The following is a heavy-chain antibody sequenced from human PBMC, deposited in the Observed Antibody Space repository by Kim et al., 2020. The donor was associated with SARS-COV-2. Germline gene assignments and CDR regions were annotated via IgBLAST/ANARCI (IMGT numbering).Heavy chain of an antibody. V-gene: IGHV3-74*03. CDR1: GFTFSSYS. J-gene: IGHJ4*02. D-gene: IGHD6-13*01. CDR2: ITSATSSA. CDR3: TRGTTDAPGIYY. Sequence: GGSLRLSCAVSGFTFSSYSMHWVRQAPGKGLVWVSRITSATSSATYADSVRGRFTISRDNAKNTMYLQMHSLRAEDTAVYYCTRGTTDAPGIYYWGQGT.